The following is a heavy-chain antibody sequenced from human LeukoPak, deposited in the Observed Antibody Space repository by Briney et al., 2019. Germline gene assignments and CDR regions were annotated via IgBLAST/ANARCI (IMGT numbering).Heavy chain of an antibody. CDR2: IYYSGST. Sequence: SETLSLTCTVSVGSISTYYWSWIRQPPGKRLEWIGYIYYSGSTNYNPSLKSRVTMSVDTSKNQFSLKVNSVTAADTAVYYCARATSTGYFYFDSWGQGTLVTVSS. V-gene: IGHV4-59*01. CDR1: VGSISTYY. J-gene: IGHJ4*02. CDR3: ARATSTGYFYFDS. D-gene: IGHD3-22*01.